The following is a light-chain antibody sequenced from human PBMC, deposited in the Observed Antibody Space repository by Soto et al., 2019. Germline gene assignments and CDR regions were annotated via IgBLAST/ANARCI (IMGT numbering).Light chain of an antibody. CDR2: AAS. J-gene: IGKJ3*01. CDR3: QQSNTFPRT. V-gene: IGKV1-12*01. CDR1: HDISHF. Sequence: DIQMTQSPSSVSASVGDRVTITCRASHDISHFLAWYQQKPARAPKLLIYAASSLESGVPSRFRGRGSGTDFTLTIRSLQPEDFATYYCQQSNTFPRTFGPGTRVDLK.